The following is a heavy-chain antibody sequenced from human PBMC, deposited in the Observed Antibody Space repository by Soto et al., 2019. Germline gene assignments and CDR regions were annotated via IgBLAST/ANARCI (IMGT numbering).Heavy chain of an antibody. CDR1: GGSISSHY. CDR2: IYYSGST. CDR3: ARQYSSSIWWFDP. V-gene: IGHV4-59*08. Sequence: SETLSLTCTVSGGSISSHYWSWIRQPPGKGLEWIGYIYYSGSTNYNPSLKSRVTISVDTSKNQFSLKLSSVTAADTAVYYCARQYSSSIWWFDPWGQGTLVTVSS. J-gene: IGHJ5*02. D-gene: IGHD6-6*01.